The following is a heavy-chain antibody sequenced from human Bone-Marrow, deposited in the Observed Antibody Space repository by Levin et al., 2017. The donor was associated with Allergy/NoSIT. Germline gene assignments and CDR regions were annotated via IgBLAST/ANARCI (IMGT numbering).Heavy chain of an antibody. CDR3: ARSIVATTDAFDI. D-gene: IGHD5-12*01. Sequence: PSETLSLTCTVSGGSISSGGYYWSWIRQHPGKGLEWIGYIYYSGSTYYNPSLKSRVTISVDTSKNQFSLKLSSVTAADTAVYYCARSIVATTDAFDIWGQGTMVTVSS. CDR1: GGSISSGGYY. CDR2: IYYSGST. V-gene: IGHV4-31*03. J-gene: IGHJ3*02.